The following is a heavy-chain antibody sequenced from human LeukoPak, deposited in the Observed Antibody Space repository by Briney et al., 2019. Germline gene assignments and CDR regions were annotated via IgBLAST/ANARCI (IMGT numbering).Heavy chain of an antibody. V-gene: IGHV4-34*01. CDR2: INHSGST. Sequence: PSETLSLTCAVYGVSFSGYYWSWIRQPPGKGLEWIGEINHSGSTNYNPSLKSRVTISVDTSKNQFSLELSSVTAADTAVYYCARGVDYYGSGSYSHWFDPWGQGTLVTVSS. CDR3: ARGVDYYGSGSYSHWFDP. D-gene: IGHD3-10*01. J-gene: IGHJ5*02. CDR1: GVSFSGYY.